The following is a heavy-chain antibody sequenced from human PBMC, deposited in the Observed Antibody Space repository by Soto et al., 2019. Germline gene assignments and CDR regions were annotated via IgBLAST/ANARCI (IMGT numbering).Heavy chain of an antibody. CDR3: AARDWNLYFDY. J-gene: IGHJ4*02. CDR2: IIPIFGTA. V-gene: IGHV1-69*13. CDR1: GGTFSSYA. D-gene: IGHD1-7*01. Sequence: ASVKVSCKASGGTFSSYAISWVRQAPGQGLEWMGGIIPIFGTANYAQKFQGRVTITADESTSTAYMELSSLRSEDTAVYYCAARDWNLYFDYWGQGTLVTVSS.